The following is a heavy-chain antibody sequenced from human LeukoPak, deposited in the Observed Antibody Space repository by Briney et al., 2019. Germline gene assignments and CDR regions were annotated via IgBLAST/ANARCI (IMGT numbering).Heavy chain of an antibody. CDR3: ARYTSVAANFDY. CDR1: GFTFSSYS. V-gene: IGHV3-21*01. CDR2: ISSSSSYI. Sequence: TSGGSLRLSCAASGFTFSSYSMNWVRQAPGKGLEWVSSISSSSSYIYYADSEKGRFTISRDNAKNSLYLQMNSLRAEDTAVYYCARYTSVAANFDYWGQGTLVTVSS. D-gene: IGHD6-19*01. J-gene: IGHJ4*02.